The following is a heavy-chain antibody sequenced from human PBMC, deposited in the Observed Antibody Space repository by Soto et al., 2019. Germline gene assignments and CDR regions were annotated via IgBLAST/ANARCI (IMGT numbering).Heavy chain of an antibody. CDR1: GFTFSSYG. J-gene: IGHJ4*02. CDR2: IWYDGSNK. D-gene: IGHD6-19*01. CDR3: ARDRDRQWLENYFDY. V-gene: IGHV3-33*01. Sequence: QVQLVESGGGVVQPGRSLRLSCAASGFTFSSYGMHWVRQAPGKGLEWVAVIWYDGSNKYYADSVKGRFTISRDNSKNTLYLQMNSLRAEDTAVYYCARDRDRQWLENYFDYWGQGTMVTVSS.